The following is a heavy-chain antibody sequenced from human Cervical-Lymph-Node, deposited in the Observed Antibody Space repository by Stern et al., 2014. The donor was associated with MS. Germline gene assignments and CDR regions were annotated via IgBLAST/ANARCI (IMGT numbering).Heavy chain of an antibody. V-gene: IGHV1-18*04. CDR2: ISAYNGNT. Sequence: QMQLVQSGAEVKKPGASVKVSCKASGYTFTSYGISWLRQAPGQWLEWMGWISAYNGNTNYAQKLQGRVTMTTDTSTSTAYMEMRSLRSDDTDVYYCAKSPYDYSNYADYYGMDVWGQGTTVTVSS. CDR1: GYTFTSYG. D-gene: IGHD4-11*01. CDR3: AKSPYDYSNYADYYGMDV. J-gene: IGHJ6*02.